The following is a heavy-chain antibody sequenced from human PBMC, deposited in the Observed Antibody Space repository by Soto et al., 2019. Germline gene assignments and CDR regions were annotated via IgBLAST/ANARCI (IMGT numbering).Heavy chain of an antibody. CDR3: ARGMNQRYAVEY. V-gene: IGHV3-74*01. Sequence: PGESLKISCAASGFTFSSYWMHWVRQAPGKGLVWVSRIYSDGSSTNYADSVKGRFTISRDNAKNTLYLQMNSLRAEDTAVYYCARGMNQRYAVEYWGQGTLVTVSS. CDR1: GFTFSSYW. J-gene: IGHJ4*02. D-gene: IGHD2-8*01. CDR2: IYSDGSST.